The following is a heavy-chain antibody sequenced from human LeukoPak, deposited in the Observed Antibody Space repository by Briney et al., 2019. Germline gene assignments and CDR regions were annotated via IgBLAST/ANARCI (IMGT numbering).Heavy chain of an antibody. V-gene: IGHV1-2*02. Sequence: AAVKVSCKASGYTFTGYYMHWVRQAPGQGLEWMGWINPNSGDTHYAQKFQGRVTLTRDTSIGTAYMELSSLRSDVTAVYYCARGGFDYWGQGTLVTVSS. CDR3: ARGGFDY. J-gene: IGHJ4*02. CDR2: INPNSGDT. CDR1: GYTFTGYY.